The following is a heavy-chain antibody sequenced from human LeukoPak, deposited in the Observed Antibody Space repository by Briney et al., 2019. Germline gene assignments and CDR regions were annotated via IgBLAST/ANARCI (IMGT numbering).Heavy chain of an antibody. CDR3: AADSSSRDY. V-gene: IGHV4-34*01. CDR1: GGFFSGYY. D-gene: IGHD6-6*01. CDR2: INHSGST. J-gene: IGHJ4*02. Sequence: KPSETLSLTCAVYGGFFSGYYWSWIRQPPGKGLEWIGEINHSGSTNYNPSLKSRVTISVDTSKNQFSLKLSSVTAADTAVYYCAADSSSRDYWGQGTLVTVSS.